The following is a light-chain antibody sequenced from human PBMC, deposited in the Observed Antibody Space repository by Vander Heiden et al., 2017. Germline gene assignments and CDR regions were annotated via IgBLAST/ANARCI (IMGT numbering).Light chain of an antibody. Sequence: DIQMTQSPSSLSASVGDRVTTTCRASQSMSSYLNWYQQKPGKAPKLLIYAASSLQSGVPSRFSGSGSGTDFTLTISSLQPEDFATYSCQQSYNAPPVTFGGGTKVEI. V-gene: IGKV1-39*01. J-gene: IGKJ4*01. CDR3: QQSYNAPPVT. CDR1: QSMSSY. CDR2: AAS.